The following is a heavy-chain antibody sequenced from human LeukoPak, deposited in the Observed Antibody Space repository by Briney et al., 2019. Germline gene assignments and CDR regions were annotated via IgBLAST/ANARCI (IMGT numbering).Heavy chain of an antibody. CDR3: ARDQQLVMAFYYYYGMDV. CDR2: ISAYNGNT. CDR1: GYTFTNYG. D-gene: IGHD6-13*01. J-gene: IGHJ6*02. Sequence: ASVTVSCKASGYTFTNYGITWVRQAPGQGLEWMGWISAYNGNTNYPQKLQGRVTMTTDTSTSTAYMELRSLSSDDTAVYYCARDQQLVMAFYYYYGMDVWGQGTTVTVSS. V-gene: IGHV1-18*01.